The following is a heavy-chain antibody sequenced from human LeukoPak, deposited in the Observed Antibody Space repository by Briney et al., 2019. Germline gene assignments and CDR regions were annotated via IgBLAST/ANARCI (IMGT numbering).Heavy chain of an antibody. Sequence: ASVKVSCKASGYTFTSYGISWVRQAPGQGLEWMGWISAYNGNTNYAQKLQGRVTMTTDTSTSTAYMELRGLRSDDTAVYYCARGLSAYYYGSGSYDYWGQGTLVTVSS. V-gene: IGHV1-18*01. D-gene: IGHD3-10*01. CDR1: GYTFTSYG. J-gene: IGHJ4*02. CDR3: ARGLSAYYYGSGSYDY. CDR2: ISAYNGNT.